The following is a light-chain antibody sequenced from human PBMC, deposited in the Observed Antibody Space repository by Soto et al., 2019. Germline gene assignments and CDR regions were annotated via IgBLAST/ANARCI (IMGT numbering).Light chain of an antibody. V-gene: IGKV1-8*01. J-gene: IGKJ1*01. CDR2: AAS. CDR1: QGISSY. CDR3: QQYYSYPRT. Sequence: AIRMTQSPSSFSASTGDRVTITCRASQGISSYLAWYQQKPGKAPKLLIYAASTLQSGVPSRFSGSGSGTDFTLTISCLQSEEFATYYCQQYYSYPRTLGQGTKVEIK.